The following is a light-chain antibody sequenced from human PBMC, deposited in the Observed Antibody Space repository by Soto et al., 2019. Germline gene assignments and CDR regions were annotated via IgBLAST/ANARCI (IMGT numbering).Light chain of an antibody. CDR2: GAS. Sequence: EIVMTQSPASLSVSPGDGATLSCRAIQSVASNVAWYQQKPGQGPRLLIHGASTRAVGVPARFSGSGSGTDFSLTIHSLQSEDFAVYYCQQYHNWPPQYTFGQGTKLQIK. J-gene: IGKJ2*01. CDR3: QQYHNWPPQYT. V-gene: IGKV3-15*01. CDR1: QSVASN.